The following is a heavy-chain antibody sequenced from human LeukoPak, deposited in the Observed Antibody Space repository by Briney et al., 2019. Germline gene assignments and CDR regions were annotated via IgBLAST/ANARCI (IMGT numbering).Heavy chain of an antibody. CDR1: GYTFTSYG. CDR2: ISAYNSNT. J-gene: IGHJ3*02. D-gene: IGHD3-22*01. Sequence: GASVKVSCKASGYTFTSYGISWVRQAPGQGLEWMGWISAYNSNTNYAQKLQGRVTMTTDTSTSTAYMELRSLRSDNTAVYYCARDYYDSSGYSHDAFDIWGQGTMVTVSS. V-gene: IGHV1-18*01. CDR3: ARDYYDSSGYSHDAFDI.